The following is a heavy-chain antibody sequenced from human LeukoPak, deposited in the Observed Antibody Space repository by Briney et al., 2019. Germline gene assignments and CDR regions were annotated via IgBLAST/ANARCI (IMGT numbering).Heavy chain of an antibody. CDR1: GGTFSSYA. V-gene: IGHV1-69*05. J-gene: IGHJ6*03. D-gene: IGHD3-10*01. Sequence: SVKVSCKASGGTFSSYAISWVRQAPGQGLEWMGGIIPIFGTANYAQKFQGRVTITTDESTSTAYMELSSLRSEDTAVYYCARGRRLWFGGEGDYYYYMDVWGKGTTVTVSS. CDR2: IIPIFGTA. CDR3: ARGRRLWFGGEGDYYYYMDV.